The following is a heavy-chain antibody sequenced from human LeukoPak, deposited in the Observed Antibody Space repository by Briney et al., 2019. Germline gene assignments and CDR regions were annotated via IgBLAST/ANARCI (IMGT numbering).Heavy chain of an antibody. CDR3: ARVGRDGYIAFDI. Sequence: ASVKVSCKASGYTFTGYYMHWVRQAPGQGLEWMGWINPNSGGTNYAQKFQGRVTMTRDTSISTAYMELSRLRFDDTAVYYCARVGRDGYIAFDIWGQGTMVTVSS. D-gene: IGHD5-12*01. CDR1: GYTFTGYY. J-gene: IGHJ3*02. V-gene: IGHV1-2*02. CDR2: INPNSGGT.